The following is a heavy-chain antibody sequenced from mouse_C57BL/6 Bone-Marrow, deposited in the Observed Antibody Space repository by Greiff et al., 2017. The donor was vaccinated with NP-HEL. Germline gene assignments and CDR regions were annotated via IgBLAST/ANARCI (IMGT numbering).Heavy chain of an antibody. J-gene: IGHJ1*03. V-gene: IGHV1-82*01. D-gene: IGHD2-4*01. CDR3: AKEVYDSWYFDV. CDR1: GYAFSSSW. CDR2: IYPGDGDT. Sequence: QVQLQQSGPELVKPGASVKISCKASGYAFSSSWMNWVKQRPGKGLEWIGRIYPGDGDTNYNGKFKGTATLTADKSSSTAYMQLSSLTSDDSAVYFCAKEVYDSWYFDVWGTGTTVTVSS.